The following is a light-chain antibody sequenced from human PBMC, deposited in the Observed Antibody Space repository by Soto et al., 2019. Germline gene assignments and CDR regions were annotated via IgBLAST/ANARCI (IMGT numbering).Light chain of an antibody. CDR3: CSYAGSNTYV. J-gene: IGLJ1*01. V-gene: IGLV2-11*01. CDR1: SSDVGGYNY. CDR2: DVS. Sequence: QSVLTQPASVSGSPGQSITISCTGTSSDVGGYNYVSWYQQHPGKAPKLMIYDVSKRPSGVPDRFSGSKSGNTASLTISGLQAEDEADYYCCSYAGSNTYVFGTGTKVTVL.